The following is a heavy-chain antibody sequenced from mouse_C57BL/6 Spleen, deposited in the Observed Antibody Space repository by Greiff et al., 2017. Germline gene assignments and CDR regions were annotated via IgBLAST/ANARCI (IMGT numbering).Heavy chain of an antibody. CDR1: GYTFTSYW. V-gene: IGHV1-64*01. Sequence: QVQLQQPGAELVKPGASVKLSCKASGYTFTSYWMHWVKQRPGQGLEWIGMIHPNSGSTNYNEKFKSKATLTVDKSSSTAYMQLSSLTSEDSAVYDCARCETAQATWYYDYWGQGTTLTVSS. CDR3: ARCETAQATWYYDY. D-gene: IGHD3-2*02. J-gene: IGHJ2*01. CDR2: IHPNSGST.